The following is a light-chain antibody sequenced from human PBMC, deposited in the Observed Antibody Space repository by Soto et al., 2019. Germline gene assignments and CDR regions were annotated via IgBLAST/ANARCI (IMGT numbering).Light chain of an antibody. V-gene: IGKV3-20*01. J-gene: IGKJ1*01. CDR1: QTISRNY. CDR3: YQYGGSPQGT. CDR2: VTS. Sequence: EMALTQSPGTLSLSPGERATHSCRAGQTISRNYLASYQQKPGQTPRLLIYVTSSRATGIPDTFGGSRSGTDFALTMSSLEPEDRAIYYCYQYGGSPQGTFGQGTKVEF.